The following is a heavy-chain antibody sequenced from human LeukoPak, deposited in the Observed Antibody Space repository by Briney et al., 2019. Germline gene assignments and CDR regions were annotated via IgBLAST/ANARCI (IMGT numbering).Heavy chain of an antibody. CDR2: INTNTGNP. CDR3: ARVQGYCSTTSCYPHY. D-gene: IGHD2-2*01. V-gene: IGHV7-4-1*02. CDR1: AYTLTNYA. Sequence: ASVKVSCKASAYTLTNYALNWVRQAPGQGLEWMGWINTNTGNPTYAQGFTGRFVFSLDTSVNTAYLQISSLKAEDTAIYYCARVQGYCSTTSCYPHYWGRGTLVTVSS. J-gene: IGHJ4*02.